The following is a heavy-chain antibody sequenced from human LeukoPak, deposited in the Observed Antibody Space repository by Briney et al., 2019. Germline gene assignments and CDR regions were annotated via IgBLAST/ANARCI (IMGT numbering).Heavy chain of an antibody. Sequence: GASVKVSCKASGYTFTGYYMHWVRQAPGQGLEWMGWINPNSGGTNYAQKFQGRVTMTRDTSISTAYMELSRLRSDDTAVYYCARAPSITMVRGGQDWFDPWGQGTLVTVSS. CDR2: INPNSGGT. V-gene: IGHV1-2*02. J-gene: IGHJ5*02. D-gene: IGHD3-10*01. CDR1: GYTFTGYY. CDR3: ARAPSITMVRGGQDWFDP.